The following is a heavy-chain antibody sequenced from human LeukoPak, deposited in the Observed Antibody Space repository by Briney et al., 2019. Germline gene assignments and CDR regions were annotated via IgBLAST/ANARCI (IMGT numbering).Heavy chain of an antibody. V-gene: IGHV1-18*01. CDR3: AREEVTQGPRPQQHFDP. J-gene: IGHJ5*02. Sequence: ASVKVSCKASGYTFTSYGISWVRQAPGQGLEWMGWISAYNGNTNYAQKLQGRVTMTTDTSTSTAYMELRSLRAEDTAVYYCAREEVTQGPRPQQHFDPWGQGTLVTVSS. CDR1: GYTFTSYG. D-gene: IGHD4-23*01. CDR2: ISAYNGNT.